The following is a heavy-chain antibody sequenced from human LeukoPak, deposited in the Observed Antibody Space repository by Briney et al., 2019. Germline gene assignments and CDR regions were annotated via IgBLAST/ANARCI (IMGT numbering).Heavy chain of an antibody. V-gene: IGHV3-48*01. CDR2: IRTTAEGAKYA. CDR3: AKVRGRQQLGDFDY. J-gene: IGHJ4*02. Sequence: GGSLRLSCATSGFSFTDYPMNWVRQAPGKGLEWISNIRTTAEGAKYAYYADSVKGRVTISRDDGKNTLYLHMNSLRAEDTAVYYCAKVRGRQQLGDFDYWGQGTLVTVSS. CDR1: GFSFTDYP. D-gene: IGHD6-13*01.